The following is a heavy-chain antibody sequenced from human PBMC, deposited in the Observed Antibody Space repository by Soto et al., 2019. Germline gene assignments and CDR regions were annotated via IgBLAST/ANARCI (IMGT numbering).Heavy chain of an antibody. CDR2: ISGSGGST. V-gene: IGHV3-23*01. Sequence: HPGGSLRLSCAASGFTFSSYAMSWVRQAPGKGLEWVSAISGSGGSTYYADSVKGRFTISRDNSKNTLYLQMNSLRAEDTAVYYCAARPRGTYYFDYWGQGTLVTVSS. J-gene: IGHJ4*02. D-gene: IGHD1-1*01. CDR3: AARPRGTYYFDY. CDR1: GFTFSSYA.